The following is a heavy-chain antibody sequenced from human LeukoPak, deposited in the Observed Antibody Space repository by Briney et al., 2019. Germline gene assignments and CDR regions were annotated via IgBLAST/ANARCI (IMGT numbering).Heavy chain of an antibody. CDR1: GYPFTAYY. V-gene: IGHV1-2*02. CDR2: INPKNAGT. CDR3: ARTLYIAAAPGGFDY. D-gene: IGHD6-13*01. Sequence: ASVKVSCKASGYPFTAYYMHWVRQAPGQGLEWMGWINPKNAGTNYAQKFQGRVTMTRDTSTGTVYMELSRLRSDDTAVYYCARTLYIAAAPGGFDYWGQGTLVTVSS. J-gene: IGHJ4*02.